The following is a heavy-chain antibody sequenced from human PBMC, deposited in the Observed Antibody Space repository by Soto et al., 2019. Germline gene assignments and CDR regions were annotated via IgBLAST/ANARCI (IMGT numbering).Heavy chain of an antibody. J-gene: IGHJ4*02. D-gene: IGHD2-8*02. CDR2: INHSGST. CDR1: GGSFSGYY. V-gene: IGHV4-34*01. CDR3: ARDKITGLFDY. Sequence: SETLSLTCAVYGGSFSGYYWTWIRQPPGTGLEWIGEINHSGSTNYNPSLKSRVTISLDTSKNQFSLKLTSLSAADTAVYYCARDKITGLFDYWGQGTLVTVSS.